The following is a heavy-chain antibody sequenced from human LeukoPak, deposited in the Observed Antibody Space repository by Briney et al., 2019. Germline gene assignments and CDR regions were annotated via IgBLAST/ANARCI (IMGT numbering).Heavy chain of an antibody. D-gene: IGHD2-15*01. CDR1: GFTFSSYG. Sequence: GGSLRLSCAASGFTFSSYGMHWVRQAPGKGLEWAAFLRYDGSNKYYADSVKGRFTISRDNSKNTLYLQMNSLRAEDTAVYYCASTSRHYCSGGSCLDYWGQGTLVTVSS. CDR3: ASTSRHYCSGGSCLDY. J-gene: IGHJ4*02. V-gene: IGHV3-30*02. CDR2: LRYDGSNK.